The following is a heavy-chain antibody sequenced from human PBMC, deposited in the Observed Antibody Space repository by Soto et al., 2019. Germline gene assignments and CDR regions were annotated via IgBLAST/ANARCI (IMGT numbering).Heavy chain of an antibody. CDR3: ASKFGELLADAFDI. D-gene: IGHD3-10*01. V-gene: IGHV4-4*02. CDR1: NASISSRKW. Sequence: QVQLQESGPGLVKPSGTLSLTCTVSNASISSRKWWTWVRQTPGKGLEWIGEIYHSGSINHNPSLRRRVTMSVDKSNHHFTLKMTSVTAADTAVYYCASKFGELLADAFDIWGQGTVVTVSS. CDR2: IYHSGSI. J-gene: IGHJ3*02.